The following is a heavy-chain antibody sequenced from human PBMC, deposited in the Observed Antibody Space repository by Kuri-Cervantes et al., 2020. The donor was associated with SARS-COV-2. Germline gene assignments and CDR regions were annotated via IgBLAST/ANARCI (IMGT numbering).Heavy chain of an antibody. V-gene: IGHV4-34*01. CDR3: ARLGGRGWPRYFAY. CDR2: INHSGST. Sequence: SETLSLTCAVYGGSFSGYYWRWIRQPPGKGLEWIGEINHSGSTNYNPSLKSRVTISVDTSKNQFPLKLSSVTAADTAVYYCARLGGRGWPRYFAYWGQGNLVTVSS. CDR1: GGSFSGYY. J-gene: IGHJ4*02. D-gene: IGHD6-19*01.